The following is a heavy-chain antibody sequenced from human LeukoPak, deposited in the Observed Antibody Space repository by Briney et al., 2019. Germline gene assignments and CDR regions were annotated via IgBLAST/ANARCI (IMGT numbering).Heavy chain of an antibody. Sequence: SETLSLTCTVSGGSVSSGSYYWSWIRQPPGKGLEWIGYIYDSGSTNYNPSLKSRVTISVDTSKNQFSLKLSSVTAADTAMYYCARGYCGSASCYGVFDYWGQGTLVTVSS. J-gene: IGHJ4*02. CDR1: GGSVSSGSYY. V-gene: IGHV4-61*01. CDR2: IYDSGST. D-gene: IGHD2-2*01. CDR3: ARGYCGSASCYGVFDY.